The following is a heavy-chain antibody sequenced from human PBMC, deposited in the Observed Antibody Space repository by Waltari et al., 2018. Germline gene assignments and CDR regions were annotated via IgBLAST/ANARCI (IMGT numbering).Heavy chain of an antibody. CDR1: GFTFRHYW. V-gene: IGHV3-74*03. CDR3: VRVGFQPHGNTWGYYLDY. J-gene: IGHJ4*02. Sequence: EVQLLESGGDSAQPGGSLRLSCAASGFTFRHYWMHWVRQGPGKGLVWISRINDDGSSTTYADSVKGRFTISRDNDKNTLYLQMNSLRVEDTAFYYCVRVGFQPHGNTWGYYLDYWGQGTPVTV. D-gene: IGHD2-15*01. CDR2: INDDGSST.